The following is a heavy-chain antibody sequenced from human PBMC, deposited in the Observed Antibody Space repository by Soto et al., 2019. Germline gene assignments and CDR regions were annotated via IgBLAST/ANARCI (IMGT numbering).Heavy chain of an antibody. Sequence: QVQLVQSGAEVKKPGSSVKVSCKASGGTFSSYAISWVRQAPGQGLEWMGGIIPIFGTANYAQKFQGRVTITADDTTSTAYMHLSSLSSEDTAVYYCARLRTPLPLYPREPLAHGAFHIWGKGTMVTVSS. CDR3: ARLRTPLPLYPREPLAHGAFHI. CDR2: IIPIFGTA. CDR1: GGTFSSYA. J-gene: IGHJ3*02. D-gene: IGHD3-3*01. V-gene: IGHV1-69*01.